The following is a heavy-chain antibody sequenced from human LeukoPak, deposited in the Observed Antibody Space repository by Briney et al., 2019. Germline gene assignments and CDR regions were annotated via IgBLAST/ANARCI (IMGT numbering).Heavy chain of an antibody. CDR1: GGSISSSSYY. CDR2: IYHSGST. Sequence: SETLSLTCTVSGGSISSSSYYWGWIRQPPGKGLEWIGSIYHSGSTYYNPSLKSRVTISVDTSKNQFSLKLSSVTAADTAVYYCARGLLVHGYYFDYWGQGTLVTVSS. V-gene: IGHV4-39*07. CDR3: ARGLLVHGYYFDY. J-gene: IGHJ4*02. D-gene: IGHD1-26*01.